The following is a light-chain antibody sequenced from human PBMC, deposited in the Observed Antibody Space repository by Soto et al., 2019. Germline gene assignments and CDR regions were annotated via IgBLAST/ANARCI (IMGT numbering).Light chain of an antibody. V-gene: IGKV3-15*01. CDR3: QQYDHWWT. J-gene: IGKJ1*01. CDR1: QSVSRH. CDR2: GAS. Sequence: EIVFTQSPGTLSLSPGERATLSCRASQSVSRHLAWYQQKPGQAPTLLIYGASIRATGIPARFSGSGSGTEFSLTISSLQSEDLAVYYCQQYDHWWTFGQGTKVDIK.